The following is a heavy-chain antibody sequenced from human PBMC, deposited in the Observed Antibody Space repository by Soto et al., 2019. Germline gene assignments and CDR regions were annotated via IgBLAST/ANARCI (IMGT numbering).Heavy chain of an antibody. CDR3: ARIPYGSGPFFAY. J-gene: IGHJ4*02. Sequence: GGSLRLSCAASGFTFSDHYMDWVRQAPGKGLEWVGRTRNKANSYATEYAASVKGRFTISRDDSKNSLYLQMNSLKTEDTAVYYCARIPYGSGPFFAYCGQGTLVTVSS. V-gene: IGHV3-72*01. CDR2: TRNKANSYAT. CDR1: GFTFSDHY. D-gene: IGHD3-10*01.